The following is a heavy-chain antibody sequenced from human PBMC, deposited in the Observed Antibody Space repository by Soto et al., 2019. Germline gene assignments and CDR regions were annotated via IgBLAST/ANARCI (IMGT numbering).Heavy chain of an antibody. CDR3: ATFEYSYGLWYYGMDV. Sequence: EVQLLESGGGLVQPGGSLRLSCAASGFTFSSYAMSWVRQAPGKGLECGSAISGSGGSTYYADSVKGRFTISRDNCKNTLYQQMNSLRAEDTAVYYCATFEYSYGLWYYGMDVWGQGTTVTVSS. V-gene: IGHV3-23*01. D-gene: IGHD5-18*01. J-gene: IGHJ6*02. CDR2: ISGSGGST. CDR1: GFTFSSYA.